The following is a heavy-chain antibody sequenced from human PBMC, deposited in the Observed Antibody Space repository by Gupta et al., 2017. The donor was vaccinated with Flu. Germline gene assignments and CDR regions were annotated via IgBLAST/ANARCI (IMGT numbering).Heavy chain of an antibody. CDR2: ISSSGSTI. CDR3: ARDSSSGFWSGYGVGYFDY. Sequence: EVQLVESGGGLVQPGGSLRLSCAASGFTFSSYEMNWVRQAPGKGLEWVSYISSSGSTIYYADSVKSRFTISRDNAKNSLYLQMNSLRAEDTAVYYCARDSSSGFWSGYGVGYFDYWGQGTLVTVSS. CDR1: GFTFSSYE. D-gene: IGHD3-3*01. J-gene: IGHJ4*02. V-gene: IGHV3-48*03.